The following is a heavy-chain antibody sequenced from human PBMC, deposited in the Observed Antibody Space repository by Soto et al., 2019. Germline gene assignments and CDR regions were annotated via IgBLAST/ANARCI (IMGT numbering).Heavy chain of an antibody. V-gene: IGHV2-5*02. CDR1: GFSLRTSGVG. J-gene: IGHJ6*02. Sequence: QITLKESGPTLVKPTQTLTLTCTFSGFSLRTSGVGVGWIRQPPGKALEWLALIYCDDDKRYSPSLKSRLTITKDTSKHQVVLTMTNMDPVDTATYYCARIRYSYGFSYYYGMDVWGQGTTVTVSS. D-gene: IGHD5-18*01. CDR3: ARIRYSYGFSYYYGMDV. CDR2: IYCDDDK.